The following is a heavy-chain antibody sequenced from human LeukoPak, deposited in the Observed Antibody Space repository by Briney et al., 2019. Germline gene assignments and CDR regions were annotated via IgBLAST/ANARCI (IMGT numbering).Heavy chain of an antibody. CDR2: INPNSGGT. V-gene: IGHV1-2*02. Sequence: ASVKVSCKASGYTFTGYYMHWVRQAPGQGLEWMGWINPNSGGTNYAQKFQGRVTMTRDTSISTAYMEPSRLRSDDTAVYYCARDRPYYDSSGCNFDPWGQGTLVTVSS. CDR3: ARDRPYYDSSGCNFDP. D-gene: IGHD3-22*01. J-gene: IGHJ5*02. CDR1: GYTFTGYY.